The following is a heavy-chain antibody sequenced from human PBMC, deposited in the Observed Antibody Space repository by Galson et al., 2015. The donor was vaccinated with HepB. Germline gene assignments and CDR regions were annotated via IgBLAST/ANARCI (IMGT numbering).Heavy chain of an antibody. J-gene: IGHJ4*02. CDR2: ISGSGGST. CDR3: AKDQDYYDSSGYYDY. Sequence: SLRLSCAASGFTFSSYAMSWVRQAPGKGLEWVSAISGSGGSTYYADSVKGRFTISRDNSKNTLYLQMNSLRAEDTAVYYCAKDQDYYDSSGYYDYWGQGTLVTVSS. D-gene: IGHD3-22*01. V-gene: IGHV3-23*01. CDR1: GFTFSSYA.